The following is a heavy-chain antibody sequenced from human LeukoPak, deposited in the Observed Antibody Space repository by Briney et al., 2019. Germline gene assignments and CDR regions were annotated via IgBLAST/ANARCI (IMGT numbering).Heavy chain of an antibody. CDR1: GFSLTANQVC. CDR2: IYWNDDK. Sequence: SGPTLVKPTQTLTLTCTVSGFSLTANQVCVGWIRQSPGKALEWLALIYWNDDKRYSPSLQTRLTISKDTSKNQVVLTMINMDPVDTATYYCARTSYSSSSVFFDYWGQGTLVTVSS. D-gene: IGHD6-6*01. J-gene: IGHJ4*02. V-gene: IGHV2-5*01. CDR3: ARTSYSSSSVFFDY.